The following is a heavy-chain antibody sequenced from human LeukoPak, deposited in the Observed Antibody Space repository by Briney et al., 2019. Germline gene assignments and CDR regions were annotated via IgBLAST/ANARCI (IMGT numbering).Heavy chain of an antibody. CDR1: GGSISSYY. CDR3: ARDLGKNSGNFDH. J-gene: IGHJ4*02. Sequence: SETLSLTCTVSGGSISSYYWSWIRQPPGKGLEWIGYIYYSGSTNYNPSLKSRVTISVDTSKNQFSLKLSSVTAADTAVYYCARDLGKNSGNFDHWGQGTLVTVSS. CDR2: IYYSGST. V-gene: IGHV4-59*01. D-gene: IGHD1-26*01.